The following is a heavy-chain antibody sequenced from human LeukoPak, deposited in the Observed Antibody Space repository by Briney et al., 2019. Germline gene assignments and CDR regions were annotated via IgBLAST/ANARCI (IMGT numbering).Heavy chain of an antibody. D-gene: IGHD3-10*01. J-gene: IGHJ4*02. CDR1: GFTFSSYG. CDR3: ARDPGYGSGTYIDY. CDR2: ISYDGSNK. Sequence: PGGSLRLSCAASGFTFSSYGMHWVRQAPGKGLEWVAVISYDGSNKDYADSVKGRFTISRDNSKNTLYLQMNSLRAEDTAVYYCARDPGYGSGTYIDYWGQGTLVTVSS. V-gene: IGHV3-30*03.